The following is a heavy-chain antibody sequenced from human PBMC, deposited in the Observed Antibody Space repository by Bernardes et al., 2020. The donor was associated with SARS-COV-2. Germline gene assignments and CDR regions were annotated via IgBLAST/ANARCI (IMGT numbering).Heavy chain of an antibody. J-gene: IGHJ3*02. CDR2: ISAYSGNT. Sequence: ASVKVSCKASGYTFTSYGISWVRQAPGQGPEWLGWISAYSGNTNYAQKLQGRVTMTTDTSTRTAYMELRSLRSDDTAVYYCARDPNRHGDIWGQGTMVTVSS. V-gene: IGHV1-18*01. D-gene: IGHD7-27*01. CDR1: GYTFTSYG. CDR3: ARDPNRHGDI.